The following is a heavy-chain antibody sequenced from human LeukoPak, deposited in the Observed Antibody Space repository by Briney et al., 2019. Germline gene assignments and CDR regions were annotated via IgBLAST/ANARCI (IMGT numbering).Heavy chain of an antibody. J-gene: IGHJ4*02. V-gene: IGHV3-21*03. D-gene: IGHD3-10*01. CDR3: ARDCWDYGSGSYCGIDY. CDR1: GFTFSSYN. CDR2: ITSSSNYI. Sequence: PGGSLRLSCAASGFTFSSYNTNWVRQAPGKGLEWVSSITSSSNYIYYADSVKGRFAISRDNAKNSLYLQMNSLRAEDTTVYYCARDCWDYGSGSYCGIDYWGQGTLVTVSS.